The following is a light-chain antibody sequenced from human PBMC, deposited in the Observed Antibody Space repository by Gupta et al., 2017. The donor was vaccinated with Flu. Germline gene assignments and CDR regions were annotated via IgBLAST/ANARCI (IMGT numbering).Light chain of an antibody. CDR3: QQRSNGPPLT. J-gene: IGKJ4*01. Sequence: EIVLTQSPVTLSLSPGERATLSCRASESISTYLAWYQQKPGQAPRLLIYDASNRATGIPVRFIGSGSGTDCTLTINSLHPEDCAVYYCQQRSNGPPLTFGGGTKVEI. CDR2: DAS. V-gene: IGKV3-11*01. CDR1: ESISTY.